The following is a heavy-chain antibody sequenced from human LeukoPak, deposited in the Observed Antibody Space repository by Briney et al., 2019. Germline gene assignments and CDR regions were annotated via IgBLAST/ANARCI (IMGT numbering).Heavy chain of an antibody. CDR2: INSDGSST. D-gene: IGHD3-22*01. CDR3: VRQYSYDSSGYYPWDY. CDR1: GFTFSSYW. V-gene: IGHV3-74*01. Sequence: PGGSLRLSCAASGFTFSSYWMHWVRQAPGQGLVWVSRINSDGSSTTYADSVKGRFTISRDNAKNTLYLQMNSLRAEDTAMYYCVRQYSYDSSGYYPWDYWGQGTLVTVSS. J-gene: IGHJ4*02.